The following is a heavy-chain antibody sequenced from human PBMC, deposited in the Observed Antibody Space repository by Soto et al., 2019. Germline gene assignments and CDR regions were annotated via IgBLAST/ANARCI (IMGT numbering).Heavy chain of an antibody. CDR3: AFDISMITSLGY. CDR2: ISYDGSNK. D-gene: IGHD3-16*01. CDR1: GFTFSDYY. V-gene: IGHV3-30-3*01. J-gene: IGHJ4*02. Sequence: PGGSLRLSCAASGFTFSDYYMHWVRQAPGKGLEWLAVISYDGSNKYYADSVKGRFTIFRDNSQNTVYLQMNSLRAEDTAVYYCAFDISMITSLGYWGQGTLVTVSS.